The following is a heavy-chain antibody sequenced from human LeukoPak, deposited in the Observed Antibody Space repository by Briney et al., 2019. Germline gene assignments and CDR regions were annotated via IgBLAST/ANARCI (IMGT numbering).Heavy chain of an antibody. CDR3: AREPYSSSWFDP. D-gene: IGHD6-13*01. J-gene: IGHJ5*02. CDR2: IYTSGST. V-gene: IGHV4-4*07. CDR1: GGSISSYY. Sequence: PSETLSLTCTVSGGSISSYYWSWLRQPAGKAREWIGRIYTSGSTNYNPSLKSRVTMSVDTSKNQFSLKLSSVTAADTAVYYCAREPYSSSWFDPWGQGTLVTVSS.